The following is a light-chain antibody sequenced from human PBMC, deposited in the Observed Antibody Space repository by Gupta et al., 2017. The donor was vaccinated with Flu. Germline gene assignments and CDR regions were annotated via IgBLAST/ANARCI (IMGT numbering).Light chain of an antibody. CDR1: SSNIGNNY. CDR2: DNN. V-gene: IGLV1-51*01. Sequence: QSVLTQPPSVSAAPGQKVTISCSGSSSNIGNNYVSWYQQHPGTAPKLLLYDNNKRPSGMPDRVSGSKSGTSATLGITGLQTGDEADYYCGTWDSSLSAGRVFGGGTKLTVL. CDR3: GTWDSSLSAGRV. J-gene: IGLJ3*02.